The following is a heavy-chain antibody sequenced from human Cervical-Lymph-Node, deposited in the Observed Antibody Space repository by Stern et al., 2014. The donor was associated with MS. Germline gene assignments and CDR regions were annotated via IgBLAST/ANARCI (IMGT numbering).Heavy chain of an antibody. CDR3: TRKGVAVRDAFDV. J-gene: IGHJ3*01. V-gene: IGHV4-59*12. Sequence: QVQLQESGPGLVKPSETLSLSCSVSGGSISPNYWSWVRQAPGKGLEWLGHVYHTGRTDYNPSLKTRVTISVDLAKNTFSLNLTSVTAADTAIYFCTRKGVAVRDAFDVWGKGTMAIVSS. D-gene: IGHD6-19*01. CDR2: VYHTGRT. CDR1: GGSISPNY.